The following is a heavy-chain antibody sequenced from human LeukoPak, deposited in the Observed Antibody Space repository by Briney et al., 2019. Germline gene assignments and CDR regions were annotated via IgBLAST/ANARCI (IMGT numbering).Heavy chain of an antibody. CDR2: ISWNSGSI. V-gene: IGHV3-9*01. CDR1: GFTFDDYA. J-gene: IGHJ4*02. CDR3: AKDDY. Sequence: GRSLRLSCAASGFTFDDYAMHWVRQAPGKGLEWVSGISWNSGSIGYADSVRGRFTISRDNAKNSLYLQMNSLRAEDTALYYCAKDDYWGQGTLVTVSS.